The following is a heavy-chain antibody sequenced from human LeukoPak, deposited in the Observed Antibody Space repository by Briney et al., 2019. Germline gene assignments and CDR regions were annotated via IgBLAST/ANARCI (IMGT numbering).Heavy chain of an antibody. Sequence: PSETLSLTCTVSGGSISTYYWSWLRQPPGKGLEWIGYIYYSGSTNYNPSLKSRVTISVDTSKNQFSLKLSSVTAADTAVYYCARQILGTTLYFDYWGQGTLVTVST. CDR2: IYYSGST. CDR3: ARQILGTTLYFDY. J-gene: IGHJ4*02. CDR1: GGSISTYY. D-gene: IGHD1-26*01. V-gene: IGHV4-59*08.